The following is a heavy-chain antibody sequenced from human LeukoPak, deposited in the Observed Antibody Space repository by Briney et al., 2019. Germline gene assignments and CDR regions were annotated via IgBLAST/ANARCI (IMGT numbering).Heavy chain of an antibody. CDR2: ISGSGGST. CDR1: GFTFSSYA. Sequence: GGSLRLSCAASGFTFSSYAMSWVRQAPGKGLEWVSAISGSGGSTYYADSVKGRFTISRDKSKNTLYLQMNSLRAEDTAVYYCAKVENYYDSSGYYSFDYWGQGTLVTVSS. J-gene: IGHJ4*02. CDR3: AKVENYYDSSGYYSFDY. V-gene: IGHV3-23*01. D-gene: IGHD3-22*01.